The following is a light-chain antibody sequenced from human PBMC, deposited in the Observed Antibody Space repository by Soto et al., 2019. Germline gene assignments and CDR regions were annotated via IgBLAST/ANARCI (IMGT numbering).Light chain of an antibody. Sequence: EIVLTQSPGTLSLSPGERATLSCRASQSVSSSYLVWHQQKPGQAPRLLIYAASRRATGIPDRFSGSGSGTDFTLTISRLEPEDFAVYYCQPYGTSPWTFGQGTKVDI. V-gene: IGKV3-20*01. CDR1: QSVSSSY. CDR2: AAS. J-gene: IGKJ1*01. CDR3: QPYGTSPWT.